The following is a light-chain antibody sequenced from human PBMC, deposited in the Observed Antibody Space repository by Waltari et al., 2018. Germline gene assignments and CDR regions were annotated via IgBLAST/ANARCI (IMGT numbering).Light chain of an antibody. CDR1: PGISTR. Sequence: DIQMTQSPSSVSASVGDRVTITCRASPGISTRLAWYQQKPGKAPRLLIYDASSLQSGVPSRFSGSGSGTDFTLTISSLQPEDVATYACQQGNSFPPTFGQGTKVEI. J-gene: IGKJ1*01. CDR2: DAS. CDR3: QQGNSFPPT. V-gene: IGKV1-12*01.